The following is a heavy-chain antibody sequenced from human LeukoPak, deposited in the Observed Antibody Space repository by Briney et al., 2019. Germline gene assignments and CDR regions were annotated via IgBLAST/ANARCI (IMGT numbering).Heavy chain of an antibody. CDR2: INQGGSEK. V-gene: IGHV3-7*01. D-gene: IGHD6-13*01. CDR3: ARLGISSSWSDY. CDR1: GFTFSSYW. J-gene: IGHJ4*02. Sequence: GGSLRLSCAVSGFTFSSYWMTWVRQVPGKGLEWVANINQGGSEKYYVDSVKGRFTISRDNAKNSLYLQMNSLRAEDTAVYYCARLGISSSWSDYWGQETLVTVSS.